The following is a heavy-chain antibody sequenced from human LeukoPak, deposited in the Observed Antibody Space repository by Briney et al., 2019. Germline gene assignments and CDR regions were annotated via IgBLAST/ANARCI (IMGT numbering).Heavy chain of an antibody. CDR1: GFTFSSYA. V-gene: IGHV3-23*01. CDR2: ISGSGGST. Sequence: GGSLRLSCAASGFTFSSYAMSWVRQAPGKGLEWVSAISGSGGSTYYADSVKGRFTISRDNSKNTLYLQMNSLRAEDTAVYYCARDGYSGGWYGVLTNFDYWGQGTLVTVSS. D-gene: IGHD6-19*01. CDR3: ARDGYSGGWYGVLTNFDY. J-gene: IGHJ4*02.